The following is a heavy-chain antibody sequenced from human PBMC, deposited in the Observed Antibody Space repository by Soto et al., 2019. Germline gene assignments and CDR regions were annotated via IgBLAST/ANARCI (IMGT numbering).Heavy chain of an antibody. D-gene: IGHD3-3*01. V-gene: IGHV3-23*01. CDR3: AKHLCTVDFWSAYYTYYYMEV. CDR1: GFTFSSYA. J-gene: IGHJ6*03. CDR2: LSGSGDNT. Sequence: EVQLLESGGGLVQPGGSLRLSCAASGFTFSSYALNWVRQAPGKGLEWGSVLSGSGDNTYYADSVKGRFTIPRDNSKNTLYMKMNSPRAADTAVYYCAKHLCTVDFWSAYYTYYYMEVWGKGTTVTVSS.